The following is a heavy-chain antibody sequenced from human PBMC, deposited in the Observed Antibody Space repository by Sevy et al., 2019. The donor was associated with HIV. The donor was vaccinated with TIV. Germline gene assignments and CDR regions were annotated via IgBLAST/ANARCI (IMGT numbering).Heavy chain of an antibody. J-gene: IGHJ4*02. CDR1: GVTFNNYG. CDR2: IIPMFGTT. Sequence: ASVKVSCEASGVTFNNYGFSWVRQAPGQGLEWMGGIIPMFGTTDYATNFQDRVTITADASTSTAYLELNSLISEDTAVYYCARGITFITGGGYYFDSWGQGTLVTVSS. D-gene: IGHD3-16*01. CDR3: ARGITFITGGGYYFDS. V-gene: IGHV1-69*13.